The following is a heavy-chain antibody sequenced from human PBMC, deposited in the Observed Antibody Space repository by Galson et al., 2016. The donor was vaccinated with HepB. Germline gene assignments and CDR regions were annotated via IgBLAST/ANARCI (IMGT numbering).Heavy chain of an antibody. CDR1: GLNFNDSA. CDR3: TRRADTAMDY. CDR2: IRSKAKNDAK. J-gene: IGHJ4*02. Sequence: SLRLSCAASGLNFNDSAIHWVRQASGKGLEWLGHIRSKAKNDAKAYTASLKGRFTISRDDSKNTAFLHMNSLKIDDTALDYCTRRADTAMDYWGQGTPVTVSS. D-gene: IGHD5-18*01. V-gene: IGHV3-73*01.